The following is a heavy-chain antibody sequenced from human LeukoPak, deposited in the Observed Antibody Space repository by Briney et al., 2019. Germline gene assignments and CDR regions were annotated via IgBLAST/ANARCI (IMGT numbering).Heavy chain of an antibody. D-gene: IGHD6-13*01. V-gene: IGHV4-59*01. CDR3: ARGSWSYYYMDA. CDR1: GGSISSYY. CDR2: IYYSGST. J-gene: IGHJ6*03. Sequence: PSETLSLTCTVSGGSISSYYWSWLRQPPGKGLEWIGYIYYSGSTNYNPSLKSRVTISVDTSKNQFSLKLSSVTAADTAVYYCARGSWSYYYMDAWGKGATVTISS.